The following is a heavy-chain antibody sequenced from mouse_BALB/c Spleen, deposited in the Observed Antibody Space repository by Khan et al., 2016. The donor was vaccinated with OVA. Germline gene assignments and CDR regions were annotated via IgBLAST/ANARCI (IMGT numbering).Heavy chain of an antibody. Sequence: QVQLKESGPGLVAPSQSLSITCTVSGFSLSRYNIHWVRQPPGKGLEWLGMIWGGGGTDYNSTLKSRLSISKDNSKSQVFLKMNSLQTEDSAMYYCARAYYRCDGYYAMDYWCQGTSVTVSS. CDR1: GFSLSRYN. CDR2: IWGGGGT. V-gene: IGHV2-6-4*01. J-gene: IGHJ4*01. CDR3: ARAYYRCDGYYAMDY. D-gene: IGHD2-14*01.